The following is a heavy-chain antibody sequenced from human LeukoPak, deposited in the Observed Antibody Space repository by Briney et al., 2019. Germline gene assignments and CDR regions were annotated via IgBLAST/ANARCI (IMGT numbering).Heavy chain of an antibody. V-gene: IGHV3-33*01. D-gene: IGHD1-26*01. CDR2: IWRDGSHK. Sequence: PGGSLRLSCAASGFSFDTYAMHSVRRAPGQGLEWVALIWRDGSHKFYSNSVRGQFTISRDNSKNTVYLQMNNLRPDDTAVYFCAGGGRGWFDPWGQGTLVSVSS. J-gene: IGHJ5*02. CDR1: GFSFDTYA. CDR3: AGGGRGWFDP.